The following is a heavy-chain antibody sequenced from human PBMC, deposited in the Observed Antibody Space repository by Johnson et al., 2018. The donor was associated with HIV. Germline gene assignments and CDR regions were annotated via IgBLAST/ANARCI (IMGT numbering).Heavy chain of an antibody. CDR1: GFTFSSYA. Sequence: VQLVESGGGFIQPGGSLRLSCEASGFTFSSYAMNWVRQAPGKGLEWVSAISGRGGNTYYAYSVKGRFTISRDNSKNTLYLQMNSLRAEDTAVYYYAKDRVGGYCSGGSCPVAFDIWGPGTMVTVSS. D-gene: IGHD2-15*01. CDR3: AKDRVGGYCSGGSCPVAFDI. V-gene: IGHV3-23*04. CDR2: ISGRGGNT. J-gene: IGHJ3*02.